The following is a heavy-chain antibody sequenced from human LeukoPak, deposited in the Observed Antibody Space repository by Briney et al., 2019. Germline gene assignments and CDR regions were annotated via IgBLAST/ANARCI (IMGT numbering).Heavy chain of an antibody. Sequence: PGGSLRLSCAASGFTFSSYWMSWVRQAPGKGLEWVANIKQDGSEKYYVDSVKGRFTISRDNAKNSLYLQMNSLRAEDTAVYYCARKGPYFWSGYYSLDYWGQGTLVTVSS. CDR1: GFTFSSYW. V-gene: IGHV3-7*01. CDR2: IKQDGSEK. D-gene: IGHD3-3*01. J-gene: IGHJ4*02. CDR3: ARKGPYFWSGYYSLDY.